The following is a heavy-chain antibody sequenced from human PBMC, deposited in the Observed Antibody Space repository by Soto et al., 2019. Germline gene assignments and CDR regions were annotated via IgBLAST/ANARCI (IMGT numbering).Heavy chain of an antibody. CDR3: ARDRLMATAGTARHYFGLDV. CDR1: GGSSRSGGYY. D-gene: IGHD5-18*01. V-gene: IGHV4-31*03. J-gene: IGHJ6*02. Sequence: ALSVNCTVSGGSSRSGGYYWSWVRQNPRRGLEWIGNIYYSGNTYYNPSLKSRLTISVDTSKNQFSLNLSSVTAADTAVYYCARDRLMATAGTARHYFGLDVWGQVTTVTVSS. CDR2: IYYSGNT.